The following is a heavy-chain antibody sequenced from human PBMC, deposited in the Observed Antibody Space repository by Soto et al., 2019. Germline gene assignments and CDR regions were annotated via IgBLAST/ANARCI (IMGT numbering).Heavy chain of an antibody. D-gene: IGHD4-17*01. CDR3: ARLYGDYAPGFDP. J-gene: IGHJ5*02. CDR1: GGSISSSSYY. Sequence: QLQLQESGPGLVKPSETLSLTCTVSGGSISSSSYYWGWIRQPPGKGLEWIGSIYYSGSTYYNPSLKSRVTISVDTSKNQFSLKLSSVTAADTAVYYCARLYGDYAPGFDPWGQGTLVTVSS. CDR2: IYYSGST. V-gene: IGHV4-39*01.